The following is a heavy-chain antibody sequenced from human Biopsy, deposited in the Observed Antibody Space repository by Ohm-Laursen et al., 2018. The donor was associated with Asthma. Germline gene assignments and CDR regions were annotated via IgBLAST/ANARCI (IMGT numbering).Heavy chain of an antibody. CDR1: GFTFSSYA. V-gene: IGHV3-30-3*02. CDR3: PKVVFPGWELRRGPDY. J-gene: IGHJ4*02. Sequence: SLRLSCAASGFTFSSYAMHWVRQAPGKGLEWVAVISFDGSNKDYADSVKGRFTISRDNSKNTLHLEMNSLRVEDTAVYYCPKVVFPGWELRRGPDYWGQGTLVTVSS. D-gene: IGHD1-26*01. CDR2: ISFDGSNK.